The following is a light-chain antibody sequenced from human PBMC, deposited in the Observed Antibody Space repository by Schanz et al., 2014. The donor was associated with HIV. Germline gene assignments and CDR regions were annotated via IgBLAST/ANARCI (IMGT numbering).Light chain of an antibody. Sequence: EIVMTQSPATLSVSPGERATLSCRASQSVSSNYLAWYQHNAGQAPRLLIFGASNRATGIPDRFSGGVSGTDFALTISRVEPEDYAVYYCQQYGSSPWTFGQGTRVDVK. J-gene: IGKJ1*01. CDR3: QQYGSSPWT. V-gene: IGKV3-20*01. CDR1: QSVSSNY. CDR2: GAS.